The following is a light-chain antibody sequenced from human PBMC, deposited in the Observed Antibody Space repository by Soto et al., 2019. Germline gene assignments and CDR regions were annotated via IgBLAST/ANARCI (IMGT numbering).Light chain of an antibody. V-gene: IGLV1-44*01. Sequence: QSVLIQPPSASGTPGQRVTISCSGSSSNIGSNTVTWYQQLPGTAPKLLIYSNNQRPSGVPDRFSGSKSGTSASLAISGLQSEDEADYYCAPWGDGGGGVVFGGGTKLTVL. CDR3: APWGDGGGGVV. CDR1: SSNIGSNT. CDR2: SNN. J-gene: IGLJ2*01.